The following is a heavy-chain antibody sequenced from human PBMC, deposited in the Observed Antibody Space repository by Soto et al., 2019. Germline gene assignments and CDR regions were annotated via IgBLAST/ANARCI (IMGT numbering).Heavy chain of an antibody. D-gene: IGHD3-10*01. CDR3: ARAYGPFT. Sequence: GGSLRLSCDASGFIFSDYYMTWIRQAPGKGLEWISYISHSSTFTNYADSVKGRFTISRDNAKNSLSLQMNSLRVEDTAMYYCARAYGPFTWGQGTLVTVSS. V-gene: IGHV3-11*06. CDR1: GFIFSDYY. J-gene: IGHJ5*02. CDR2: ISHSSTFT.